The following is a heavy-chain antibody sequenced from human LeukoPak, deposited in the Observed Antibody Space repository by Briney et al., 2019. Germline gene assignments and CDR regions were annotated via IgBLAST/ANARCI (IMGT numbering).Heavy chain of an antibody. V-gene: IGHV4-59*08. CDR3: ARIYDSSDYSTYYFDY. CDR1: GGSISSDF. J-gene: IGHJ4*02. CDR2: ISYSGST. D-gene: IGHD3-22*01. Sequence: PETLSLTCTVSGGSISSDFWSWIRQPPGEGRGWVGYISYSGSTNYNSSLKIRVTISVYTSKNQFSLKVTSVTAADTSVYYCARIYDSSDYSTYYFDYWGQGTLVTVSS.